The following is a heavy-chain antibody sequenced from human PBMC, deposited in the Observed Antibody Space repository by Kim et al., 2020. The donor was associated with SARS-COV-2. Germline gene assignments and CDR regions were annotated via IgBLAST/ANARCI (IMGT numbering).Heavy chain of an antibody. D-gene: IGHD6-13*01. Sequence: NPSLKSRVTISVDTSENQFSLKLSSVTAADTAVYYCASSPYEQQLENFDYWGQGTLVTVSS. CDR3: ASSPYEQQLENFDY. J-gene: IGHJ4*02. V-gene: IGHV4-39*07.